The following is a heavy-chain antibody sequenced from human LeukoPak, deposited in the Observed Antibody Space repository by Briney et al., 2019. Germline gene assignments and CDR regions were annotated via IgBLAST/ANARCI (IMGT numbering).Heavy chain of an antibody. Sequence: ASVKVSCMASGGTFSSYAISWVRQAPGQGLEWMGGIIPIFGTANYAQKFQGRVTITADESTSTAYMELSSLRSEDTAVYYCARKNSRRDYYYYMDVWGKGTTVTVSS. CDR2: IIPIFGTA. D-gene: IGHD2/OR15-2a*01. CDR1: GGTFSSYA. V-gene: IGHV1-69*01. J-gene: IGHJ6*03. CDR3: ARKNSRRDYYYYMDV.